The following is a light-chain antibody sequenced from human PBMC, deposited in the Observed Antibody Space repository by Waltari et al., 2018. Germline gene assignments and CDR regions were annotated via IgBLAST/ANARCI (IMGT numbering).Light chain of an antibody. J-gene: IGLJ2*01. Sequence: QSALTQPASVSGSPGQSITIPCPGTTSDVVAYNSASWYQQHPGKPPQLIIYAVTKRPSGVSNLFSGAKSGTTASLTISGLQAEDEADFYCSSYTTSGTLIFGGGTKLTVL. CDR1: TSDVVAYNS. CDR2: AVT. V-gene: IGLV2-14*03. CDR3: SSYTTSGTLI.